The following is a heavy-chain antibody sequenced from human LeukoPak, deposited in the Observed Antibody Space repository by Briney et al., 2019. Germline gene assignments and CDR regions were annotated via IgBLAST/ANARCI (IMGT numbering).Heavy chain of an antibody. CDR1: GGSISSYY. CDR2: IYTSGST. J-gene: IGHJ4*02. Sequence: SSETLSLTCTVSGGSISSYYWSWIRQPAGKGLEWIGRIYTSGSTNYNPSLKSRVTMSVDTSKNQFSLKLSSVTAADTAIYYCARDAKYYYGSRTFFFFEYWGQGTLLTVSS. D-gene: IGHD3-10*01. CDR3: ARDAKYYYGSRTFFFFEY. V-gene: IGHV4-4*07.